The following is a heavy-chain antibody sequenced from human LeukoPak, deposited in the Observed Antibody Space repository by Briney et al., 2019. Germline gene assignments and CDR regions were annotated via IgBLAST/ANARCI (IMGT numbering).Heavy chain of an antibody. CDR1: GGSISSYY. D-gene: IGHD4-17*01. J-gene: IGHJ4*02. Sequence: SETLSLTCTVSGGSISSYYWSWLRQAAGKGLEWIGRIYTSGSTNYNPSLKSRVTMSVDTSNNQFSLKLSSVTAADTAVYYCARDGGTTVTSFDYWGQGTLVTVSS. CDR2: IYTSGST. CDR3: ARDGGTTVTSFDY. V-gene: IGHV4-4*07.